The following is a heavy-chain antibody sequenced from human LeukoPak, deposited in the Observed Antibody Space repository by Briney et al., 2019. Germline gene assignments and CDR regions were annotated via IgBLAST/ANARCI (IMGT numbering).Heavy chain of an antibody. J-gene: IGHJ4*02. CDR3: ARHKRSSRTQVLYFDY. Sequence: SETLSLTCTVSGGSISSYYWSWIRQPAGKGLEWVGRIYTSGSTNYNPSLKSRVTMSVDTSKNQFSLKLSSVTAADTAVYYCARHKRSSRTQVLYFDYWGQGTLVTVSS. CDR2: IYTSGST. CDR1: GGSISSYY. V-gene: IGHV4-4*07. D-gene: IGHD6-13*01.